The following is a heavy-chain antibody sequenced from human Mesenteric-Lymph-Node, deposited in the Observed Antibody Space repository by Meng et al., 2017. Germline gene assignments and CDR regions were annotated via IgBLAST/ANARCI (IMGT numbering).Heavy chain of an antibody. V-gene: IGHV1-18*01. Sequence: QCQLVQSGGEVKKPGASVKVSCTASGYTLSSDGFSWVRQAPGQGLEWMGCINRYNGNTDYAKKFQGRVTMTTDTSTSTAYMELRSLKSDDTAVYYCANRGNPYLDCWGQGTLVTVSS. J-gene: IGHJ4*02. CDR2: INRYNGNT. CDR1: GYTLSSDG. CDR3: ANRGNPYLDC.